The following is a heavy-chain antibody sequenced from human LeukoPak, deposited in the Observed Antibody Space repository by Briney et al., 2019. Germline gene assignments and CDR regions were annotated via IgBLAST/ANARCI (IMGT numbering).Heavy chain of an antibody. CDR2: FNPDSGGT. J-gene: IGHJ4*02. CDR1: GYTFTGYY. V-gene: IGHV1-2*02. Sequence: VASVKVSCKASGYTFTGYYMHWVRQAPGQGLEWMGWFNPDSGGTHYAQKFQGRVTMTRDTSISTAYMELNRLRSDDTAVYYCARQLQLLDYWGQGTLVTVSS. D-gene: IGHD6-13*01. CDR3: ARQLQLLDY.